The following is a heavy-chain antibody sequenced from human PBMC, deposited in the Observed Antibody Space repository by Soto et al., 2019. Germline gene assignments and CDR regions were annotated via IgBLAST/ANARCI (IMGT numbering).Heavy chain of an antibody. CDR2: FDPEDGET. V-gene: IGHV1-24*01. CDR1: GYTLTELS. CDR3: ATDTHNWGRYYYGMDV. J-gene: IGHJ6*02. Sequence: GASVKVSCKVSGYTLTELSMHWVRQAPGKGLEWMGGFDPEDGETIYAQKFQGRVTMTEDTSTDTAYMELSSLRSEDTAVYYCATDTHNWGRYYYGMDVWGQGTTVTVSS. D-gene: IGHD7-27*01.